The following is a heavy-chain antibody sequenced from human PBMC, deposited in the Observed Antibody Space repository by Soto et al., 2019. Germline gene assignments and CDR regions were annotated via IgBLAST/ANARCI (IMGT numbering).Heavy chain of an antibody. Sequence: QVQLVQSGAEVKKPGSSVKVSCKASGYTFTSYYMHWVRQAPGQGLEWMGIINPSGGSTSYAQKFQGRVTMTRDTSTSTVYIELSSLRSEYTAVYYCAREILNYGSGSYRTRWFDPWGQGTLVTVSS. CDR1: GYTFTSYY. D-gene: IGHD3-10*01. J-gene: IGHJ5*02. V-gene: IGHV1-46*03. CDR3: AREILNYGSGSYRTRWFDP. CDR2: INPSGGST.